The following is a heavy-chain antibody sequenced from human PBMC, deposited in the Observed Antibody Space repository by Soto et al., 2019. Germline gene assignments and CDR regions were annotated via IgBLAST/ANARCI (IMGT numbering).Heavy chain of an antibody. CDR3: TTVRSVSSGYPHGY. D-gene: IGHD3-22*01. CDR2: IKSKTDGRTT. Sequence: GGSLRLSCAASGFTFSNAWMSWVRPAPGKGLEWVGRIKSKTDGRTTDYAAPVKGRFTISRDDSKNTLSLQMNSLKTEDTAVYYCTTVRSVSSGYPHGYWGQGTLLTVAS. J-gene: IGHJ4*02. CDR1: GFTFSNAW. V-gene: IGHV3-15*01.